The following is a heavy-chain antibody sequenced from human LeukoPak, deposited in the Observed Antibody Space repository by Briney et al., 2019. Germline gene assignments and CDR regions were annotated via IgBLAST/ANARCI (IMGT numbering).Heavy chain of an antibody. CDR3: ARGLVVPAVHGAFDI. D-gene: IGHD2-2*01. Sequence: SVKVSCKASGYTFTSYGISWVRQAPGQGLEWMGRIIPILGIANYAQKFQGRVTITADKSTSTAYMELSSLRSEDTAVYYCARGLVVPAVHGAFDIWGQGTMVTVSS. CDR1: GYTFTSYG. V-gene: IGHV1-69*04. CDR2: IIPILGIA. J-gene: IGHJ3*02.